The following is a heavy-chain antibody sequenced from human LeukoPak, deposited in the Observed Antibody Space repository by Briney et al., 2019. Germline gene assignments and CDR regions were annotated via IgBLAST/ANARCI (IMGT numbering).Heavy chain of an antibody. CDR3: ARQGAAASFDY. V-gene: IGHV1-2*02. CDR2: INSYSGGT. CDR1: GYTFTGSY. Sequence: GASVKVSCKASGYTFTGSYMHWVRQASGQGLEWVGWINSYSGGTNYAQKFQGRVTVTRDTSISTAYMELSRLRSDDTAVYYCARQGAAASFDYWGQGTQVTVSS. J-gene: IGHJ4*02. D-gene: IGHD6-13*01.